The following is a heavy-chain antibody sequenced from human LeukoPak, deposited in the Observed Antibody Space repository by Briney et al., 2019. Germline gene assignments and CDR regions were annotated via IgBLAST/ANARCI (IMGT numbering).Heavy chain of an antibody. D-gene: IGHD6-19*01. J-gene: IGHJ5*02. V-gene: IGHV4-30-2*01. CDR1: GGSISSGGYS. Sequence: PSQTLSLTCAVSGGSISSGGYSWSWIRQPPGKGLEWIGYIYHSGSTYYNPSLKSRVTISVDRSKNQFSLKLSSVTAADTAVYYCARALSLAVAGSNWFDPWGQGTLVTVSS. CDR2: IYHSGST. CDR3: ARALSLAVAGSNWFDP.